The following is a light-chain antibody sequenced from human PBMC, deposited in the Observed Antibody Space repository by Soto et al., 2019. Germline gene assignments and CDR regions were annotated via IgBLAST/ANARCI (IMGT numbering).Light chain of an antibody. V-gene: IGKV3-20*01. CDR3: QQYSISPYT. CDR1: EPIRNSY. Sequence: VFLTQSPGTLSLSPGERATLSCRASEPIRNSYLAWYQQKLGQTPRLLMYGVFDRATGVPDRFTGSGSGTDFTLTISRLEPEDFGVYYCQQYSISPYTFDQGTKLETK. CDR2: GVF. J-gene: IGKJ2*01.